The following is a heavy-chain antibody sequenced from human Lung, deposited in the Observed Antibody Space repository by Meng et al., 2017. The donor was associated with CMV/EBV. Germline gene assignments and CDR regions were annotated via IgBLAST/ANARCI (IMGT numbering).Heavy chain of an antibody. J-gene: IGHJ1*01. V-gene: IGHV4-4*02. Sequence: QVRLRGAGPDLVTPSEPLSPPCAVSGDSSTNQNWWAWVRQPPGKGLEWIGEIPHRGSSAYNPSLKRRVSMSIDKSKNQFSLKLTSVTAADTAVYHCLRRSGGSVWGQGTLVTVSS. CDR1: GDSSTNQNW. CDR3: LRRSGGSV. CDR2: IPHRGSS. D-gene: IGHD3-10*01.